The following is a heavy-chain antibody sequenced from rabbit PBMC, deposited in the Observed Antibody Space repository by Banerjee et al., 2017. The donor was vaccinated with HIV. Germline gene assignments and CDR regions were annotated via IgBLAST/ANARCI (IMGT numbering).Heavy chain of an antibody. J-gene: IGHJ4*01. CDR2: IYAGSSGGA. D-gene: IGHD2-1*01. V-gene: IGHV1S45*01. Sequence: QEQLEESGGGLVQPEGSLTLTCKASGFDLSSLYYICWVRQAPGKGLEWIACIYAGSSGGAYYASWAKGRFTISKTSSTTVTLQMTSLTAADTATYFCARDRNIDDIYRRFDLWGPGTLVTVS. CDR1: GFDLSSLYY. CDR3: ARDRNIDDIYRRFDL.